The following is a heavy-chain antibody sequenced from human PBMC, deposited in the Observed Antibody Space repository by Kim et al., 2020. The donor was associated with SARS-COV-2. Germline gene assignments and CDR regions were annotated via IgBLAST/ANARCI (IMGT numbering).Heavy chain of an antibody. CDR1: GFAVRDYS. Sequence: GGSLRLSCAASGFAVRDYSTNWVRQAPGKGLEWVSYIRSSDGLISYADSVKGRFTISSDTAKNSLYLQMNSLRDEDTAVYFCARDHEYAFDFWGQGTMVTVSS. J-gene: IGHJ3*01. CDR3: ARDHEYAFDF. V-gene: IGHV3-48*02. CDR2: IRSSDGLI.